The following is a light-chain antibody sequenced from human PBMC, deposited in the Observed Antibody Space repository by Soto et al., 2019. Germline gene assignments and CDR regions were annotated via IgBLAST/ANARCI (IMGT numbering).Light chain of an antibody. CDR2: GAL. J-gene: IGKJ2*01. V-gene: IGKV3-20*01. Sequence: EIVLTQSPATLSLSPGERASLSCSASQSVSSNSLAWYQQKPGQPPRLLISGALSWDNGIPDRFSGSGSETAFTLTISRLEPEDFALYYCHQHATPAYTFGQGTKLEI. CDR1: QSVSSNS. CDR3: HQHATPAYT.